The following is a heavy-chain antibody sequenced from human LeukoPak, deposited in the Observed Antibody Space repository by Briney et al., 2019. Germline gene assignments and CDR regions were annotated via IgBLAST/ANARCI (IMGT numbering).Heavy chain of an antibody. V-gene: IGHV3-21*01. CDR2: ISSSSSYI. J-gene: IGHJ6*03. D-gene: IGHD5-18*01. CDR1: GFTFSSYS. CDR3: ARSGYSYGYDYYYYYMDV. Sequence: GGSLRLSCAASGFTFSSYSMNWVRQAPGKGLEWVSSISSSSSYIYYADSVKGRFTISRDNAKNSLYLQMNSLRAEDTAVYYCARSGYSYGYDYYYYYMDVRGKGTTVTVSS.